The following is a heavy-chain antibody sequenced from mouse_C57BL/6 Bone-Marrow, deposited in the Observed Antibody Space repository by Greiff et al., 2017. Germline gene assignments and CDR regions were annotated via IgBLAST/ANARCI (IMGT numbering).Heavy chain of an antibody. J-gene: IGHJ2*01. CDR1: GFNIKDNY. V-gene: IGHV14-3*02. D-gene: IGHD1-1*01. Sequence: EVQLQQSGAELVKPGASVKLSCTASGFNIKDNYMHWVKQRPEQGLEWIGRIDPANGNTKYDTKFQGKATITADTSSNTAYLQRSSLTSEDTAVYYCARDGCSFDYWGQGTTLTVSS. CDR2: IDPANGNT. CDR3: ARDGCSFDY.